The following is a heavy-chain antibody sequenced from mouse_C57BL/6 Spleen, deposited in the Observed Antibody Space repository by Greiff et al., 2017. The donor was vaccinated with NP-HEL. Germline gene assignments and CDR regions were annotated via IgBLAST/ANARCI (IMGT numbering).Heavy chain of an antibody. D-gene: IGHD1-1*01. Sequence: QVQLQQPGAELVKPGASVKLSCKASGYTFTSYCMHWVKQRPEQGLEWIGMIHPNSGSTNYNEKFKSKATLTVDTSSSTAYMQHSSLTYEDSAVYDGAGDYYGSSYGYAMGCWGQGTTVTVSA. J-gene: IGHJ4*01. CDR3: AGDYYGSSYGYAMGC. CDR2: IHPNSGST. CDR1: GYTFTSYC. V-gene: IGHV1-64*01.